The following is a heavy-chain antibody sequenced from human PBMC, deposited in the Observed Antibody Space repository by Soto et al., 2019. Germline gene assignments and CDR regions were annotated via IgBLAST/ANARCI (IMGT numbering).Heavy chain of an antibody. CDR3: ARDKVAVAGPAYYYYGMDV. Sequence: ASVKVSCKASGYTFTGYYMPWVRQAPGQGLEWMGWINPNSGGTNYAQKFQGRVTMTRDTSISTAYMELSRLRSDDTAVYYCARDKVAVAGPAYYYYGMDVWGQGTTVTVSS. D-gene: IGHD6-19*01. J-gene: IGHJ6*02. V-gene: IGHV1-2*02. CDR1: GYTFTGYY. CDR2: INPNSGGT.